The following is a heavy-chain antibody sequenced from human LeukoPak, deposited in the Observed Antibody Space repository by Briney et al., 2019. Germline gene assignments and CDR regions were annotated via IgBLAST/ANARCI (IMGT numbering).Heavy chain of an antibody. CDR2: IVFGTGNT. CDR3: AADYDYYGSGSYYGNYYYGMDV. J-gene: IGHJ6*04. CDR1: GFTFTSSA. D-gene: IGHD3-10*01. Sequence: GASVNVSCKACGFTFTSSAVQWVRQARGHRLEGKGWIVFGTGNTNYAQKFQERVTITRDMSTSIAYMELSSLRSEDTAVYYCAADYDYYGSGSYYGNYYYGMDVWGKGTTVTVYS. V-gene: IGHV1-58*01.